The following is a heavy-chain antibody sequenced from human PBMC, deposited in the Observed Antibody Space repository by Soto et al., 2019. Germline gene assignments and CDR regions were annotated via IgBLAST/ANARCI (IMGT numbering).Heavy chain of an antibody. Sequence: PGESLKISCKGSGYSFTTYWITWVRQMPGKGLEWMGRIDPSDSYTSYSPSFQGHVAISADKSISTAYLQWSSLRASDTAMYYCARHLLPGYYFDYWGQGTLVTVSS. CDR1: GYSFTTYW. CDR2: IDPSDSYT. V-gene: IGHV5-10-1*01. CDR3: ARHLLPGYYFDY. J-gene: IGHJ4*02. D-gene: IGHD2-15*01.